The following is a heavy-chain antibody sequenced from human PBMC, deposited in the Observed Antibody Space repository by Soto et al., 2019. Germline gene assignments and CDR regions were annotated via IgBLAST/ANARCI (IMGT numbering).Heavy chain of an antibody. D-gene: IGHD3-3*01. CDR1: GGSISSYY. Sequence: PSETLCLTCTVSGGSISSYYWSWIRQPPGKGLEWIGYIYYSGSTNYNPSLKSRVTISVDTSKNQFSLKLSSVTAADTAVYYCARARITIFGVPYPGGWFDPWGQGTLVTVSS. CDR3: ARARITIFGVPYPGGWFDP. V-gene: IGHV4-59*01. CDR2: IYYSGST. J-gene: IGHJ5*02.